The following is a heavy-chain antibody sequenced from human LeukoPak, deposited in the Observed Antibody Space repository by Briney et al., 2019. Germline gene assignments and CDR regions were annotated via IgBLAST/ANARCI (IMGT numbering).Heavy chain of an antibody. CDR2: IYYSGST. D-gene: IGHD6-6*01. V-gene: IGHV4-59*12. Sequence: SETLSLTCTVSGGSISSYYWSWIRQPPGKGLEWIGYIYYSGSTNYNPSLKSRVTISVDTSKNQFSLKLSSVTAADTAVYYCARVSMAARQGEFDYWGQGTLVTVSS. CDR1: GGSISSYY. CDR3: ARVSMAARQGEFDY. J-gene: IGHJ4*02.